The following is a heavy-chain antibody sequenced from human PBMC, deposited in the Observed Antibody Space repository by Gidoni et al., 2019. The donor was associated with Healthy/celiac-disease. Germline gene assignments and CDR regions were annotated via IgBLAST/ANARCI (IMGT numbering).Heavy chain of an antibody. CDR3: ASGWHYFDY. J-gene: IGHJ4*02. CDR1: GFTFSSDA. D-gene: IGHD6-19*01. CDR2: ISGSAGST. Sequence: EVQLLESGGGWVQPGGSLRLSCAASGFTFSSDAMSWVRQAPGKGLGWVSAISGSAGSTYYSDSVNGRFTISRDNSKNTLYLQMNSLRAAATSVYYCASGWHYFDYWGQGTLVTVSS. V-gene: IGHV3-23*01.